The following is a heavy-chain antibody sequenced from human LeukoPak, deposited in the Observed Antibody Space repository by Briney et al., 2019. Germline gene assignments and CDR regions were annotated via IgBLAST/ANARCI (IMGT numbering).Heavy chain of an antibody. CDR2: IIPIFGTA. Sequence: ASVKVSCKASGGTFSSYAISWVRQAPGQGLEWMGGIIPIFGTANYAQKFQGRVTITADESTSTAYMELSSLRSEDTAVYYCARVERDGYNRQNFDYWGQGTLVTVSS. CDR1: GGTFSSYA. CDR3: ARVERDGYNRQNFDY. J-gene: IGHJ4*02. V-gene: IGHV1-69*13. D-gene: IGHD5-24*01.